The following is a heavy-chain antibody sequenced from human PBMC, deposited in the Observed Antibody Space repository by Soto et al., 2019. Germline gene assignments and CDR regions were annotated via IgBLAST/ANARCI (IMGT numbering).Heavy chain of an antibody. J-gene: IGHJ6*02. D-gene: IGHD3-3*01. Sequence: ASVKVSCKASGYTFTSYDINWVRQATGQGLEWMGWMNPNSGNTGYAQKFQGRVTMTRNTSISTAYMELSSLRSEDTAVYYCARGASITIFGVVYYCYGMDVWGQGTTVTVSS. CDR2: MNPNSGNT. V-gene: IGHV1-8*01. CDR3: ARGASITIFGVVYYCYGMDV. CDR1: GYTFTSYD.